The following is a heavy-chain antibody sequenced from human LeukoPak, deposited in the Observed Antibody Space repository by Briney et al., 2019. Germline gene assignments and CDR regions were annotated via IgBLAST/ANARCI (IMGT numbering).Heavy chain of an antibody. CDR2: ISGGGTDT. Sequence: GGSLRLSCAASGFAYSNYAMSWVRQTPGKGLEWVSGISGGGTDTYYADYVKGRLTISRDNSKNTLFLQMNSLRGEDTGVYYCAKEIGVHGTPYFDSWGQGTLVTVSS. J-gene: IGHJ4*02. V-gene: IGHV3-23*01. CDR3: AKEIGVHGTPYFDS. CDR1: GFAYSNYA. D-gene: IGHD6-13*01.